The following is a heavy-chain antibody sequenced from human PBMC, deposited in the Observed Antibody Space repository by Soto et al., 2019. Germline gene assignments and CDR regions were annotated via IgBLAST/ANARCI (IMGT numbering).Heavy chain of an antibody. CDR1: GFTFINAW. Sequence: GGSLRLSCAASGFTFINAWMSWVRQAPGKGLEWVGRIKSKTDGGTKDYAAPVKGRFTNSRDDSKNTLYLQMNSLKTEDTAVYYCTTTGTYYDILTGYYRVTQFDYWGQGTLVTVSS. CDR3: TTTGTYYDILTGYYRVTQFDY. J-gene: IGHJ4*02. D-gene: IGHD3-9*01. V-gene: IGHV3-15*01. CDR2: IKSKTDGGTK.